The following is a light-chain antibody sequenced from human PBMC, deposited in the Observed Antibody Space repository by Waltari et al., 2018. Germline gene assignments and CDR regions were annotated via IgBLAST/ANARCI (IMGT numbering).Light chain of an antibody. CDR2: STN. CDR3: VLYLPSGIWV. Sequence: VVTQEPSFSVSPGGTVTLTCALSSGPVSTSFSPGWYQQTPGQAPRTLIYSTNTRSSGVPDRFSGSILGSKAALTITGAQADDESDYYCVLYLPSGIWVFGGGTKLTVL. J-gene: IGLJ3*02. V-gene: IGLV8-61*01. CDR1: SGPVSTSFS.